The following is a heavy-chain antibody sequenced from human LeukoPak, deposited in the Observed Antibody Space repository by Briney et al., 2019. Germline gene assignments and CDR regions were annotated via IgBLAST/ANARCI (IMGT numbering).Heavy chain of an antibody. V-gene: IGHV3-43D*03. CDR2: ISWDGGST. CDR3: AREDYSSGWDY. D-gene: IGHD6-19*01. Sequence: GGSLRLSCADSGFTFDDYAMHWVRQAPGKGLEWVSLISWDGGSTYYADSVKGRFTISRDNSKNSLYLQMNSLRAEDTALYYCAREDYSSGWDYWGQGTLVTVSS. CDR1: GFTFDDYA. J-gene: IGHJ4*02.